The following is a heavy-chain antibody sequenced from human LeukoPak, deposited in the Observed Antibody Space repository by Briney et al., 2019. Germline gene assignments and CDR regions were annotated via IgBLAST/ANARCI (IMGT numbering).Heavy chain of an antibody. Sequence: SETLSLTCTVSGGSISSGDYYWSWIRQPPGKGLEWIGEINHSGSTNYNPSLKSRVTISVDTSKNQFSLKLSSVTAADTAVYYCARGRGELLDYWGQGTLVTVSS. V-gene: IGHV4-39*07. CDR3: ARGRGELLDY. CDR1: GGSISSGDYY. CDR2: INHSGST. J-gene: IGHJ4*02. D-gene: IGHD1-26*01.